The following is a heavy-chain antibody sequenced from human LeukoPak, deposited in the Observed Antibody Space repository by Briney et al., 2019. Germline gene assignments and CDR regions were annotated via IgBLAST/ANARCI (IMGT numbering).Heavy chain of an antibody. CDR2: INPNSGAT. Sequence: EASVKVSCKASGYTFSAYYMHWVRQAPGQGLEWMGWINPNSGATHYAQKFQGRVTMTTDTSSAIGYKDLRRLSSDDTAVYYCARDRDVGLTDFWGQGTLVTVSS. D-gene: IGHD7-27*01. J-gene: IGHJ4*02. V-gene: IGHV1-2*02. CDR3: ARDRDVGLTDF. CDR1: GYTFSAYY.